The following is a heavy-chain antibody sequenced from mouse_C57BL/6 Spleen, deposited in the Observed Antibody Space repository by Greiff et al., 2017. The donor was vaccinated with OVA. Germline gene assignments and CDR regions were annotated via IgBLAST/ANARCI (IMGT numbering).Heavy chain of an antibody. D-gene: IGHD1-1*01. V-gene: IGHV1-69*01. CDR1: GYTFTSYW. J-gene: IGHJ4*01. Sequence: QVQLKQPGAELVMPGASVKLSCKASGYTFTSYWMHWVKQRPGQGLEWIGEIDPYDSYTNYNQKFKGKSTLTVDKSSSTAYMQLISLTSEDSAVYYCARTGGSSYGDYAMDYWGQGTSVTVSS. CDR2: IDPYDSYT. CDR3: ARTGGSSYGDYAMDY.